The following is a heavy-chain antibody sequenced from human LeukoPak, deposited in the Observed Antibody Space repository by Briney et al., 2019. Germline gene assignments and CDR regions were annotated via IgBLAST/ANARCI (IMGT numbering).Heavy chain of an antibody. V-gene: IGHV4-38-2*01. J-gene: IGHJ4*02. Sequence: SETLSLTCAVSGYSITSDFYWSWIRQPPGKGLEWIASVYYSGTTYYNSSLRSRVTISVDTSQNQFSLKLSSVTAADTAAFYCARGTPSKCTGGSCFSGYFDYWGQGTLVTVSS. CDR1: GYSITSDFY. CDR3: ARGTPSKCTGGSCFSGYFDY. D-gene: IGHD2-15*01. CDR2: VYYSGTT.